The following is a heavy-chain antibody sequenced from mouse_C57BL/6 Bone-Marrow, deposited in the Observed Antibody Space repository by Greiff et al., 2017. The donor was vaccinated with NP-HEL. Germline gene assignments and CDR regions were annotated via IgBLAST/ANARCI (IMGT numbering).Heavy chain of an antibody. CDR3: TTGGGMITFDY. CDR2: IDPENGDT. V-gene: IGHV14-4*01. J-gene: IGHJ2*01. D-gene: IGHD2-4*01. Sequence: EVHLVESGAELVRPGASVKLSCTASGFNIKDDYMHWVKQRPEQGLEWIGWIDPENGDTEYASKFQGKATITADTSSNTAYLQLSSLTSEDTAVYYCTTGGGMITFDYWGQGTTLTVSS. CDR1: GFNIKDDY.